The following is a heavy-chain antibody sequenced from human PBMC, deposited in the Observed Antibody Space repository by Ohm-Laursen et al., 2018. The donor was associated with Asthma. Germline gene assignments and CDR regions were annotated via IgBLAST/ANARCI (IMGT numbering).Heavy chain of an antibody. D-gene: IGHD2-15*01. CDR3: ARVSCNDDICYSLFYN. J-gene: IGHJ4*02. Sequence: ASVKVSCKASGYTFTDYDISWVRQAPGQGLEWMGWISAKNGNTDFTQKLQGRVTLTTDTSTSTAYMEVRSLTSDDTAVYYCARVSCNDDICYSLFYNWGQGTLVTVSS. V-gene: IGHV1-18*04. CDR1: GYTFTDYD. CDR2: ISAKNGNT.